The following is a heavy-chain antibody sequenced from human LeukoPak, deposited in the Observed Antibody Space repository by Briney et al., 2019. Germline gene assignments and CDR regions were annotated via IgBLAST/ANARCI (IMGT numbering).Heavy chain of an antibody. CDR3: ARDPTTVVTVPYHFDD. CDR2: INHSGNT. D-gene: IGHD4-23*01. Sequence: TSETLSLTCAVSGGSFIGYHWNWIRQSPGKGLEWIGEINHSGNTNYNPSFKSRVTISVDTSKNQFSLRLRSVTAADTAVYYCARDPTTVVTVPYHFDDWGQGTLVTVSS. CDR1: GGSFIGYH. V-gene: IGHV4-34*01. J-gene: IGHJ4*02.